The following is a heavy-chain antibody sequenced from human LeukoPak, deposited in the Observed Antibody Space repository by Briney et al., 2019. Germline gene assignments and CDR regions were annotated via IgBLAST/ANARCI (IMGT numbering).Heavy chain of an antibody. J-gene: IGHJ4*02. CDR1: GFTFSTAW. CDR3: TTDRAIAVRPVFDY. V-gene: IGHV3-15*01. D-gene: IGHD6-6*01. Sequence: GGSLRLSCAASGFTFSTAWMSWVRQAPGKGLEWVGRIKSKTDGGTVDYAAPVKGRFTISRDDSKNMLYLQMNSLENEDTAVYYCTTDRAIAVRPVFDYWGQGTLVTVSS. CDR2: IKSKTDGGTV.